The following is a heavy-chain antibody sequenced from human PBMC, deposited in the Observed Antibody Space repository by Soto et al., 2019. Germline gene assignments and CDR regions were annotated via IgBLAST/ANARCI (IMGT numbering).Heavy chain of an antibody. V-gene: IGHV1-69*13. J-gene: IGHJ4*02. CDR2: IIPIFGTA. CDR1: GGTFSSYA. CDR3: AGSGPPPGPDFDY. Sequence: SVKVSCKASGGTFSSYAISWVRQAPGQGLEWMGGIIPIFGTANYAQKFQGRVTITADESTSTAYMELSSLRSEDTAVYYCAGSGPPPGPDFDYWGQGTLVTVSS.